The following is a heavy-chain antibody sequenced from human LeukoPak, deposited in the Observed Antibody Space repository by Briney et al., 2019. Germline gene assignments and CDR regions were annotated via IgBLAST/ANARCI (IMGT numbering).Heavy chain of an antibody. CDR1: GYSISSGYY. CDR2: MYQSGST. D-gene: IGHD3-10*01. V-gene: IGHV4-38-2*02. Sequence: SETLSLTCTVSGYSISSGYYWGWIRPPPGKGLEWIGSMYQSGSTYYNRPLKSRVTISEDTSKTQSSLKLRSVPAADTAVYYCARGPRFGELLWHWFDPWGQGTLVTVSS. J-gene: IGHJ5*02. CDR3: ARGPRFGELLWHWFDP.